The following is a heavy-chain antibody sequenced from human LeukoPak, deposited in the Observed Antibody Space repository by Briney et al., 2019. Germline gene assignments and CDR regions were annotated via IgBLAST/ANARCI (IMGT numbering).Heavy chain of an antibody. V-gene: IGHV3-30-3*01. J-gene: IGHJ4*02. CDR1: GFTFSSYA. D-gene: IGHD2-2*01. Sequence: QSGGSLRLSCAASGFTFSSYAMHWVRQAPGKGLEWVAVISYDGSNKYYADSVKGRFTISRDNSKNTLYLQMNSLRAEDTAVYYCAKDIVPQFGYWGQGTLVTVSS. CDR3: AKDIVPQFGY. CDR2: ISYDGSNK.